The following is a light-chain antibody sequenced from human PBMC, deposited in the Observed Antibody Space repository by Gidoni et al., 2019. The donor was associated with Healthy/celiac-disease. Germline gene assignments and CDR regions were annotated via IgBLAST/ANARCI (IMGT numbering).Light chain of an antibody. J-gene: IGKJ3*01. CDR1: QSGSSSY. Sequence: EIVLTPSPGTLSLSPGERATLSCRASQSGSSSYLAWYQQKPGQAPRLLIYGASSRATGIPDRFSGSGSGTDFTLTISRLEPEDFAVYYCQQYGSSPLTFGPGTKVDIK. CDR2: GAS. CDR3: QQYGSSPLT. V-gene: IGKV3-20*01.